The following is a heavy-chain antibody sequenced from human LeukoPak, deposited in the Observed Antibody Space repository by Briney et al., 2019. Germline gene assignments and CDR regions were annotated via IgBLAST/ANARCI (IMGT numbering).Heavy chain of an antibody. D-gene: IGHD6-13*01. CDR1: GGSFSGYY. Sequence: PSETLSLTCAVYGGSFSGYYWSWIRRPPGKGLEWIGEINHSGSTNYNPSLKSRVTISVDTSKNQFPLKLSSVTAADTAVYYCARGYSSSWCFGHWGQGTLVTVSS. V-gene: IGHV4-34*01. CDR3: ARGYSSSWCFGH. CDR2: INHSGST. J-gene: IGHJ5*02.